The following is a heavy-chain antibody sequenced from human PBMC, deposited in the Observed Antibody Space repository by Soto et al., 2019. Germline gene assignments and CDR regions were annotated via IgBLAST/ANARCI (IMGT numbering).Heavy chain of an antibody. CDR1: GFTFGSYW. J-gene: IGHJ6*02. CDR3: AKGRPYGMDV. CDR2: IDSDGSST. V-gene: IGHV3-74*01. Sequence: EVQLVESGGGLVQPGGSLRVYCAASGFTFGSYWMTWVRQAPGKGLVWVSRIDSDGSSTTYADSVKGRFTTSRDNAKNTLYLQMSSLRVEDTAVYYCAKGRPYGMDVWGQGTTVTVSS.